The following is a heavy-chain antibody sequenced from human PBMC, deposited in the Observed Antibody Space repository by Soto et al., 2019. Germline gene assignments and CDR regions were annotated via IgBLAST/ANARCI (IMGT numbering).Heavy chain of an antibody. CDR1: GFTFSGYG. D-gene: IGHD2-2*01. J-gene: IGHJ6*02. CDR3: VIGEVPASVDGQDSPSHYGMDV. CDR2: IKQDGSER. Sequence: GGSLRLSCAASGFTFSGYGMTWVRQSLGKGLEWVADIKQDGSERYNVDSVKGRFTLSRDNSKNTLYLQMNSLRAEDTAVYYCVIGEVPASVDGQDSPSHYGMDVWGQGTTVTVSS. V-gene: IGHV3-7*05.